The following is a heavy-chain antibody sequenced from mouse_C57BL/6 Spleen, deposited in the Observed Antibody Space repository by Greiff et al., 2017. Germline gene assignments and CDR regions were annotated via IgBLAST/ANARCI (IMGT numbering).Heavy chain of an antibody. Sequence: EVKVVESGGGLVKPGGSLKLSCAASGFTFSDYGMHWVRQAPEKGLEWVAYISSGSSTIYYADTVKGRFTISRDNAKNTLFLQMTSLRSEDTAMYYCGRGGLLTGAYWGQGTLVTVSA. D-gene: IGHD2-10*01. J-gene: IGHJ3*01. CDR2: ISSGSSTI. CDR3: GRGGLLTGAY. V-gene: IGHV5-17*01. CDR1: GFTFSDYG.